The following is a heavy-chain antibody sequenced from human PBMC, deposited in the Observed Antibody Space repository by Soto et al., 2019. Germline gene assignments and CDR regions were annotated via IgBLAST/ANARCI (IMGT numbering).Heavy chain of an antibody. D-gene: IGHD6-19*01. Sequence: ASVKVSCKTSAYTFTSYDINWVLQATGQGLEWMGWMNPNSGNTGYAQKFQGRVTMTRNTSISTAYMELSSLRSEDTAVYYCARGIAVAGINWFDPWGQGTLVTV. CDR3: ARGIAVAGINWFDP. CDR1: AYTFTSYD. CDR2: MNPNSGNT. V-gene: IGHV1-8*01. J-gene: IGHJ5*02.